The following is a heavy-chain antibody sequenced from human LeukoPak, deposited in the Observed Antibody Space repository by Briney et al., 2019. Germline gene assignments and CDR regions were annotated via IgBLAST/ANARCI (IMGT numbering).Heavy chain of an antibody. CDR3: ARLVDGYYDILTVEDAFDI. V-gene: IGHV1-18*01. D-gene: IGHD3-9*01. CDR1: GYSFTTYT. Sequence: VASVKVSCKASGYSFTTYTITWVRQAPGQGLEWMGWISAYNGNTNYAQKLQGRVTMTTDTSTSTAYMELSSLRPEDTAVYYCARLVDGYYDILTVEDAFDIWGQGTMVTVSS. J-gene: IGHJ3*02. CDR2: ISAYNGNT.